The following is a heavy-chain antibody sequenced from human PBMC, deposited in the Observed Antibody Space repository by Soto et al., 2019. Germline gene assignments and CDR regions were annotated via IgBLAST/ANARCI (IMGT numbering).Heavy chain of an antibody. Sequence: SETLSLTCTVSGGSVSSGSYYWSWIRQPPGKGLEWIGYIYYSGSTNYNPSLKSRVTISVDTSKNQFSLKLSSVTAADTAVYYCARDRYNWKAYYYYGMDVRGQGTTVTVSS. J-gene: IGHJ6*02. V-gene: IGHV4-61*01. D-gene: IGHD1-20*01. CDR3: ARDRYNWKAYYYYGMDV. CDR1: GGSVSSGSYY. CDR2: IYYSGST.